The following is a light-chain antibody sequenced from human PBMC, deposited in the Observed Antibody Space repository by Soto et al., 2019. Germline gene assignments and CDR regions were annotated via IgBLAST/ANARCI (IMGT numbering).Light chain of an antibody. V-gene: IGKV3-20*01. Sequence: EIVLTQSPATLSSFPGDRVTLSCRASQYISSTYLAWYQQKPGQAPRLLMYGASSRATGIPDRFSGSGSGTDFTLTISRLEPEDFAVYYCQHYGTSPRTFGQGTKVDIK. CDR3: QHYGTSPRT. CDR2: GAS. CDR1: QYISSTY. J-gene: IGKJ1*01.